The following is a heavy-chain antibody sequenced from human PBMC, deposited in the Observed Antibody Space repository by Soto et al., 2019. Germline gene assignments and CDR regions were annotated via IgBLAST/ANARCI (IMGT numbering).Heavy chain of an antibody. CDR1: GFTFSSYG. CDR3: GYSKGVTMVRGVFDY. D-gene: IGHD3-10*01. J-gene: IGHJ4*02. Sequence: QVQLVESGGGVVQPGRSLRLSCAASGFTFSSYGMHWVRQAPGKGLEWVAVISYDGSNKYYTDSVKGRFTISRDNSKNTLYLQMNSLRAEDTAVYYCGYSKGVTMVRGVFDYWGQGTLVTVSS. V-gene: IGHV3-30*03. CDR2: ISYDGSNK.